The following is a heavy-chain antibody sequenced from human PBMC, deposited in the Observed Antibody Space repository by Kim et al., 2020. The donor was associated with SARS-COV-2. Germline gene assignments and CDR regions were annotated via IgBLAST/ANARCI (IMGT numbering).Heavy chain of an antibody. CDR2: ISGSGTTI. CDR3: ARGPNYSPFDY. J-gene: IGHJ4*02. Sequence: GGSLRLSCAASGFTFSSYEMNWVRQAPGKGLEWVSYISGSGTTIYYADSVRGRFTISRDNDKNSLYLQMNSLRAEDTAVYYGARGPNYSPFDYWGQGTLV. D-gene: IGHD4-4*01. V-gene: IGHV3-48*03. CDR1: GFTFSSYE.